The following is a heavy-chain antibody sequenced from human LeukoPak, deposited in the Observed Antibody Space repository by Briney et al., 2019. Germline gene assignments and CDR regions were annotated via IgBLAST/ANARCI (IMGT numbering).Heavy chain of an antibody. V-gene: IGHV1-69*05. D-gene: IGHD6-6*01. CDR1: GGTFSSYA. CDR2: IIPIFGTA. CDR3: ARSPTNGYSSSEGY. Sequence: ASVKVSCKASGGTFSSYAISWVRQAPGQGLEWMGGIIPIFGTANYAQKFQGRVTITTDESTSTAYMELSSLRSEDTAVYYCARSPTNGYSSSEGYWGQGTLVTVSS. J-gene: IGHJ4*02.